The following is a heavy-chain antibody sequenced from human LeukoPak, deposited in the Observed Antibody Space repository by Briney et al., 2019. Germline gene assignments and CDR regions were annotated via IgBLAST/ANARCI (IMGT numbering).Heavy chain of an antibody. J-gene: IGHJ4*02. CDR1: GFTFEDFD. Sequence: PGGSLRLSCEGSGFTFEDFDMTWVRQAPGKGREWVSTIKWNGDVIGYADSVKGRFIISRDNAKNSLFLQMNSLRADDTAVHYCARTNPVYGDYDYWGQGTLVTVSS. D-gene: IGHD4-17*01. CDR3: ARTNPVYGDYDY. V-gene: IGHV3-20*04. CDR2: IKWNGDVI.